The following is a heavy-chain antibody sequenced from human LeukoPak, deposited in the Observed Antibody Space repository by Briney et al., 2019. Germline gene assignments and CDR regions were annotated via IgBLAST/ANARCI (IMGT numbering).Heavy chain of an antibody. V-gene: IGHV1-2*06. CDR2: INPYSGGT. CDR1: GYTFTDYY. Sequence: ASVKVSSKASGYTFTDYYMHWVRQAPGQGLEWMGRINPYSGGTNYAQKFQGRVTMTRDTSISTAYMELSRLKSDDTAVYYCARDYSSVWYVYWGQGTLVTVSS. J-gene: IGHJ4*02. D-gene: IGHD6-19*01. CDR3: ARDYSSVWYVY.